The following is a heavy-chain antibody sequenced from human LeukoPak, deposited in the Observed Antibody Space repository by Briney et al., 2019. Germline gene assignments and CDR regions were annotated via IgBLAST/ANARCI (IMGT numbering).Heavy chain of an antibody. CDR3: ARLGLVVAATLFDY. CDR2: IFHTGDV. Sequence: SETLSLTCTVSGYSINSGYFWGWVRQPPGKGPEWIGSIFHTGDVYYNPSLKSRVTISVDTSKNQFSLKLSSVTAADTAVYYCARLGLVVAATLFDYWGQGTLVTVSS. V-gene: IGHV4-38-2*02. D-gene: IGHD2-15*01. J-gene: IGHJ4*02. CDR1: GYSINSGYF.